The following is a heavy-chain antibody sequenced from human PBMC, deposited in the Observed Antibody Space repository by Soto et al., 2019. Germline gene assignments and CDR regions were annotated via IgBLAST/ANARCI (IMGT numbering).Heavy chain of an antibody. CDR3: ARGRVKQQLVGPFSFFDY. Sequence: SETLSLTCAVYGGSFSGSYWSWIRQPPGKGLEWIGEINHSGSTNYNPPLKSRVTISVDTSKNQFSLKLSSVTAADTAVYYCARGRVKQQLVGPFSFFDYWGQGTLVTVSS. CDR2: INHSGST. V-gene: IGHV4-34*01. J-gene: IGHJ4*02. CDR1: GGSFSGSY. D-gene: IGHD6-13*01.